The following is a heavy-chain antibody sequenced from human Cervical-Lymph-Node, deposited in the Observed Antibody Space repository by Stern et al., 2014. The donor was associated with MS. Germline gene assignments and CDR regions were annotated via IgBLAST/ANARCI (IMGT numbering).Heavy chain of an antibody. CDR1: GYTFTGYY. J-gene: IGHJ6*02. CDR3: ARDLVDGDYLYYYYGMDV. D-gene: IGHD4-17*01. CDR2: INPNSGGT. V-gene: IGHV1-2*06. Sequence: QVQLVQSGAEVKKPGSSVKVSCKASGYTFTGYYMHWVRQAPGQGLEWMGRINPNSGGTNYAQQFQGRVTMTRDTSISTAYMELSRLRSDDTAVYYCARDLVDGDYLYYYYGMDVWGQGTTVTVSS.